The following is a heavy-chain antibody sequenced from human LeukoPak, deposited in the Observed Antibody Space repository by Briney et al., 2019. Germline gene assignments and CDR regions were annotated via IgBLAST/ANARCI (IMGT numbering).Heavy chain of an antibody. Sequence: SXRLXXAASXFTFSRYGMHWVRQSPGKGRQWVAAIWYDGTNTYYEDSVKGRFTISRDKSKNMVYVEMNSLRGEEKAVYYCARGMKEGYSYDMDLKWYFDYWGQGNLVTVSS. CDR1: XFTFSRYG. CDR3: ARGMKEGYSYDMDLKWYFDY. V-gene: IGHV3-33*01. J-gene: IGHJ4*02. D-gene: IGHD5-18*01. CDR2: IWYDGTNT.